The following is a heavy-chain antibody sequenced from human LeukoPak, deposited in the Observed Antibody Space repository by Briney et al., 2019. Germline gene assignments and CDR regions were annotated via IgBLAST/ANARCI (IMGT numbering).Heavy chain of an antibody. V-gene: IGHV4-59*08. D-gene: IGHD3-10*01. CDR1: GGSISNYY. Sequence: SETLSLTCIVSGGSISNYYWSWIRQPAGTGREWSGYMYSSGSTDYNPSLKSRVTISVDTSNNQFSLKLNSVTAADTAVYYCARRAYGSGSFNRYHFDYWGQGTLVAVSS. CDR3: ARRAYGSGSFNRYHFDY. CDR2: MYSSGST. J-gene: IGHJ4*02.